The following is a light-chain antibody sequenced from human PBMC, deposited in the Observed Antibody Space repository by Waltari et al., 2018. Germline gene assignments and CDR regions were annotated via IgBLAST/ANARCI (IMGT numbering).Light chain of an antibody. V-gene: IGKV3-11*01. CDR2: DPS. J-gene: IGKJ5*01. CDR3: QLRTGWPMT. CDR1: QSVSNS. Sequence: EVVLTQSPATLSLSPGERANLSCRASQSVSNSLAWYRQKPGQAPSLLIYDPSNRAAGIPARFSGSGSGTDFTLTISSLEPEDFAVYYCQLRTGWPMTFGQGTRLQIK.